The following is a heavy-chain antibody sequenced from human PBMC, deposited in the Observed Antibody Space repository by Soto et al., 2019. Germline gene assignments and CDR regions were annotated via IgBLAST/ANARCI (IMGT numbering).Heavy chain of an antibody. D-gene: IGHD6-19*01. J-gene: IGHJ5*02. Sequence: QVQLQESGPGLVKPSETLSLTCTVSGASISSKGYYWSWIRQHPGMGLEWIGYSDYSGTTDYNPSLKSRVTISLDTSKNQFSLKLNSLTAADTAVYYCARARSSSWFLATWFDPWGQGTLVTVSA. CDR2: SDYSGTT. CDR1: GASISSKGYY. V-gene: IGHV4-31*03. CDR3: ARARSSSWFLATWFDP.